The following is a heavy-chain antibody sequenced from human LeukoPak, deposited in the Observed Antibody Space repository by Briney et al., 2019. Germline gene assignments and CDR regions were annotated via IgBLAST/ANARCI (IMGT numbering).Heavy chain of an antibody. CDR3: AKVVSMTVMATDEFDI. CDR1: GFTFSSYS. J-gene: IGHJ3*02. D-gene: IGHD3-3*02. CDR2: ISSSSSTI. V-gene: IGHV3-48*04. Sequence: GGSLRLSCAASGFTFSSYSMNWVRQAPGKGLEWVSYISSSSSTIYYADSVKGRFTISRDNSKYTLYLQMNRLRAEDTAVYYCAKVVSMTVMATDEFDIWSQGTMVTVS.